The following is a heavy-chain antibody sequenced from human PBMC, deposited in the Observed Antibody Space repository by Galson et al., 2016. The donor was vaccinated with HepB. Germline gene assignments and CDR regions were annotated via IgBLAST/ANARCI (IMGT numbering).Heavy chain of an antibody. V-gene: IGHV3-74*03. CDR3: ARATEGAFDY. CDR2: IIGDGSST. Sequence: SLRLSCAASGFTFSSYWMHWVCQVPGKGLAWVSRIIGDGSSTTYAGSVEGRFTISRDNAKNTLSLQMNGLRAEDSALYYCARATEGAFDYWGQGVLVTVFS. J-gene: IGHJ4*02. CDR1: GFTFSSYW. D-gene: IGHD1-26*01.